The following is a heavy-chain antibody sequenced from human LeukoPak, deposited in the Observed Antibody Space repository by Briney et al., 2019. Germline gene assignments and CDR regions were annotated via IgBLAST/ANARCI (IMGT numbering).Heavy chain of an antibody. D-gene: IGHD3-10*01. CDR1: GFTFSSYA. J-gene: IGHJ5*02. Sequence: GGSLRLSCAASGFTFSSYAMHWVRQAPGKGLEWLAVISYDGTNKYYADSVKGRFTISRDNSKNTLYLQMNSLRAEDTAVYYCAKDPPNSYGSVFDPWGQGTLVTVSS. CDR3: AKDPPNSYGSVFDP. V-gene: IGHV3-30*07. CDR2: ISYDGTNK.